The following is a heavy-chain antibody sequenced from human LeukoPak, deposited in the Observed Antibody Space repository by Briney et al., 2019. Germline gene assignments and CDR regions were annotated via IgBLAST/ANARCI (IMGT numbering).Heavy chain of an antibody. CDR3: ARTSRGGLYVY. J-gene: IGHJ4*02. Sequence: SETLSLTCTVSGGSISSSSYYWGWIRQPPGKGLEWIGSIYYSGSTYYNPSLKSRVTISVDTSKNQFSLKLSSVTAADTAVYYCARTSRGGLYVYWGQGTLVTVSS. V-gene: IGHV4-39*07. D-gene: IGHD2-8*01. CDR1: GGSISSSSYY. CDR2: IYYSGST.